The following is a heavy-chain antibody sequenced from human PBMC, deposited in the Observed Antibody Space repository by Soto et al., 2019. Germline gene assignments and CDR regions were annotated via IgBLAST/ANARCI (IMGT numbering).Heavy chain of an antibody. V-gene: IGHV3-23*01. J-gene: IGHJ4*02. CDR1: GFTFSNYA. CDR3: AKSPGMYYYDSSGYYHYDY. D-gene: IGHD3-22*01. Sequence: GSLRLSWAASGFTFSNYAMSWVRQAPGKGLEWVSAISGSGVSTYYADSVKGRFTISRDNSKNTLYLQMNSLRAEDTAVYYCAKSPGMYYYDSSGYYHYDYWGQGTLVTVSS. CDR2: ISGSGVST.